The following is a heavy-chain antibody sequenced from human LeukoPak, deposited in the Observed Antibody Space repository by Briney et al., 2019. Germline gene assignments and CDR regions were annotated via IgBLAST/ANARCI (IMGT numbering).Heavy chain of an antibody. J-gene: IGHJ6*02. D-gene: IGHD2-2*02. CDR3: ARGYCSSTSCYTDYYYGMDV. V-gene: IGHV7-4-1*02. Sequence: GASVKVSCKASGYTFTSYAMNWVRQAPGQGLEWMGWINTNTGNPTYAQGFTGRFVFSLDTSVSTAYLQISSLKAEDTAVYYCARGYCSSTSCYTDYYYGMDVWGQGTTVTVSS. CDR1: GYTFTSYA. CDR2: INTNTGNP.